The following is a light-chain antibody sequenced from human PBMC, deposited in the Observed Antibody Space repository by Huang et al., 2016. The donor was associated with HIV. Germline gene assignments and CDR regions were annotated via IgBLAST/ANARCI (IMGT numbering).Light chain of an antibody. CDR3: QQYNDWPLT. CDR1: QSLSSQ. Sequence: EIVMTQSPATRSVSPGERVTLSCRASQSLSSQLAWYQQKRGQAPRLLIYGVSTRATDIPARFSGSGSGTDFTLTINSLQSEDFATYYCQQYNDWPLTFGQGTEVEIK. J-gene: IGKJ1*01. V-gene: IGKV3-15*01. CDR2: GVS.